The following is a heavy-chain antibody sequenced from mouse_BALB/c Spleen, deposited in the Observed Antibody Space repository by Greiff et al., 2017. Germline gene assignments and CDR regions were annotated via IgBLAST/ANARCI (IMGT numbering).Heavy chain of an antibody. J-gene: IGHJ1*01. CDR1: GYTFTSYW. CDR3: ARQPIYDGYPLGV. V-gene: IGHV1-7*01. D-gene: IGHD2-3*01. Sequence: VKLVESGAELAKPGASVKMSCKASGYTFTSYWMHWVKQRPGQGLEWIGYINPSTGYTEYNQKFKDKAKLTADKPYSTAYMQLSSLTSEDSAVYYCARQPIYDGYPLGVWGAGTTVTVSS. CDR2: INPSTGYT.